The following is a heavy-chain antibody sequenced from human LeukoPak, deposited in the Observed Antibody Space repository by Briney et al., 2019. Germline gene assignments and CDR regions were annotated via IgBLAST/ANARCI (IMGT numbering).Heavy chain of an antibody. D-gene: IGHD6-19*01. CDR2: IRYDGSNK. V-gene: IGHV3-30*02. Sequence: GGSLRLTCAASGFTFSSYGMHWVRQAPGKGLEWVAFIRYDGSNKYYADSVKGRFTISRDNSKNTLYLQMNSLRAEDTAVYYCAKGARDSSGSMDVWGKGTTVTVSS. CDR3: AKGARDSSGSMDV. CDR1: GFTFSSYG. J-gene: IGHJ6*03.